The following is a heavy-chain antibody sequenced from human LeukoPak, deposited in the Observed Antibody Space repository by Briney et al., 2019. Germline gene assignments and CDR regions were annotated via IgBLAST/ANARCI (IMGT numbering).Heavy chain of an antibody. V-gene: IGHV3-21*04. D-gene: IGHD5-18*01. CDR2: ILRRSSGER. CDR1: GLPFTTFS. Sequence: GVPLRLPCAASGLPFTTFSMNWVRQAPGKGLEWVSMILRRSSGERHYADSVRGRFTISRDNAKISLYLQLNSLRAEDTAVYFCARGDTAMVVWGKGTTVTVSS. CDR3: ARGDTAMVV. J-gene: IGHJ6*04.